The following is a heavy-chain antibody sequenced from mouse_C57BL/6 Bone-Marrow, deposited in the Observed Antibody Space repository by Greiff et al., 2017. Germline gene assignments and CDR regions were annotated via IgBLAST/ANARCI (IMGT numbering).Heavy chain of an antibody. J-gene: IGHJ2*01. Sequence: EVKVEESGAELVRPGASVKLSCTASGFNIKDDYIHWVKQRPEQGLEWIGWLDPEIGDTEYASKFPGKATITSDTSSNTAYLQLSSLTSEDTAVYYCSSFDGNYFDFWGQGTPLTVAS. CDR1: GFNIKDDY. D-gene: IGHD2-3*01. CDR2: LDPEIGDT. CDR3: SSFDGNYFDF. V-gene: IGHV14-4*01.